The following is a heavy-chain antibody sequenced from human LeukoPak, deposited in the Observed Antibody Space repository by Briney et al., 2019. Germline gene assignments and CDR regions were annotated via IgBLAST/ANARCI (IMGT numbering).Heavy chain of an antibody. CDR2: IYYTGVT. V-gene: IGHV4-59*01. CDR3: ARTARLPNS. CDR1: GGSFSGYY. D-gene: IGHD6-25*01. Sequence: PSETLSLTCAVYGGSFSGYYWSWIRQPPGKGLEHIGYIYYTGVTNYSPSLKSRVTMSLDTSKNQFSLRLTSVTAADTAIYYCARTARLPNSWGQGTLVTVSS. J-gene: IGHJ4*02.